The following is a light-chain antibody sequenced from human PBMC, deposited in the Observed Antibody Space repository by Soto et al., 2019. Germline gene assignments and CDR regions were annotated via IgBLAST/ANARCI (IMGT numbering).Light chain of an antibody. Sequence: QSVLTQPPSASGTPGQRVTISCSGSNSNIGSNTVNWYQQLPGTAPKLLIHSINQRPSGVPDRFSGSKSGTSASLAISGLQSEDEADYYCAAWDDSLDGWVFGGGTKLTVL. CDR1: NSNIGSNT. CDR3: AAWDDSLDGWV. V-gene: IGLV1-44*01. J-gene: IGLJ3*02. CDR2: SIN.